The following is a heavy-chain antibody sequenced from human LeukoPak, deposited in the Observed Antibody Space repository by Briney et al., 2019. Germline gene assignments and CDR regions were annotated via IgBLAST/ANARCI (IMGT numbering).Heavy chain of an antibody. V-gene: IGHV3-23*01. Sequence: GGSLRLSCAVSGFTLTNHGESWVRQAPGKGLEWVSIITGTGGKYYGDSVKGRFVLSRDNSKNTVYMQMTSLRAEDTATYYCAKDYCRDGNCPFPFLDSWGQGTLVTVSS. CDR1: GFTLTNHG. CDR2: ITGTGGK. J-gene: IGHJ4*02. D-gene: IGHD2-15*01. CDR3: AKDYCRDGNCPFPFLDS.